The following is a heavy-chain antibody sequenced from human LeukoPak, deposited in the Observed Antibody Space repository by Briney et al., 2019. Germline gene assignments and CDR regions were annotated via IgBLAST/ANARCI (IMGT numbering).Heavy chain of an antibody. CDR2: INQDGSAT. CDR1: GFAFSTYW. J-gene: IGHJ4*02. Sequence: GGSLRLSCAASGFAFSTYWMSWVREAPGKGLEWVANINQDGSATNYVDSAKGRFIVSRDNAKNSVFLQMSSLRAEDTAVYYCAIAAGWEQAYWGQGTLVTVSS. D-gene: IGHD1-26*01. V-gene: IGHV3-7*01. CDR3: AIAAGWEQAY.